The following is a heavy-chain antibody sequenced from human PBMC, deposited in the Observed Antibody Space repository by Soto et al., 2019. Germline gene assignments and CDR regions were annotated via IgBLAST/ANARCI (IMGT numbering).Heavy chain of an antibody. D-gene: IGHD3-9*01. V-gene: IGHV3-30*03. Sequence: QPHLVESGGGVVQPGRSLRLSCAASGFTFSSFGMHWVRQAPGKGLEWVAVVSYDGSNKYYSDSVKGRFTISRDNSKSTLYLQVNSLRTEDTAVFFCARDRGDFKTSYNDYSYYGMDVWGQGTTVTVSS. CDR3: ARDRGDFKTSYNDYSYYGMDV. CDR1: GFTFSSFG. J-gene: IGHJ6*02. CDR2: VSYDGSNK.